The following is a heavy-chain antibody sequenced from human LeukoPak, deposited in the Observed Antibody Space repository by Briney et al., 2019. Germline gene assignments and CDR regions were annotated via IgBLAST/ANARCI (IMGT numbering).Heavy chain of an antibody. CDR2: ISGSGGST. D-gene: IGHD6-19*01. V-gene: IGHV3-23*01. J-gene: IGHJ5*02. Sequence: GGSLRLSCAASGFTFSSYAMSWVRQAPGKGLEWVSAISGSGGSTYYADSVKGRFTISRDNSKNTLYLQMNSLRAEDTAVYYCAKDFVRAVAGTSRIDPWGQGTLVNVSS. CDR3: AKDFVRAVAGTSRIDP. CDR1: GFTFSSYA.